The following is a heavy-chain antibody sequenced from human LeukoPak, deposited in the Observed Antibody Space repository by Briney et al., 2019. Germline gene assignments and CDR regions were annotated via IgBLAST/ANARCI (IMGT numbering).Heavy chain of an antibody. CDR3: ATFRGWYIAH. D-gene: IGHD6-19*01. CDR1: GITFSDYY. Sequence: GGSLRLSCAASGITFSDYYMTWIRQAPGQGLEWVSSIGRSSTDTKYADSVKGRFTISRDDAKNSVYLQMNSLRAEDTAVYYCATFRGWYIAHWGQGSLVTVSP. CDR2: IGRSSTDT. J-gene: IGHJ4*02. V-gene: IGHV3-11*03.